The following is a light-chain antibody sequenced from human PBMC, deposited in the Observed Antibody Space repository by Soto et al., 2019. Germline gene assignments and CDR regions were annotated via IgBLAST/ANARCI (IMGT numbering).Light chain of an antibody. J-gene: IGLJ2*01. CDR1: SSDVGGYNY. Sequence: QSVLTQPPSASASPGQSVTISCTGTSSDVGGYNYVSWYQYHPGKAPKLLIYEVTKRPSRVPDRFSGSKSGNTASLTVSGLQAEDEADYYCGSYAPSNNVIFGGGTKLTVL. CDR3: GSYAPSNNVI. CDR2: EVT. V-gene: IGLV2-8*01.